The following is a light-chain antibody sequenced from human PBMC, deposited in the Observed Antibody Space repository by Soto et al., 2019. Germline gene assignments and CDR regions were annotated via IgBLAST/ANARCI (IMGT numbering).Light chain of an antibody. V-gene: IGLV2-14*01. CDR3: SSYTSSSSLV. Sequence: QSALTQPASVSGSPGQSITISCTGTSSDVGGYNYVSWYQQHPGKVPKLMIYEVTNRPSGVSNRFSGSKSGNTASLTISGLQAEDEADYYCSSYTSSSSLVFGGGTKLTFL. J-gene: IGLJ2*01. CDR1: SSDVGGYNY. CDR2: EVT.